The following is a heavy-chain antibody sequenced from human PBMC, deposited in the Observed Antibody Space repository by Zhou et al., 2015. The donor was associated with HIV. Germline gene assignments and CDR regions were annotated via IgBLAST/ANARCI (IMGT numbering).Heavy chain of an antibody. D-gene: IGHD4-17*01. CDR3: ARDRGRDYGDYPVTYYYYYMDV. CDR2: IIPISDVT. J-gene: IGHJ6*03. Sequence: QVQLVQSGAEVKKPGSSVQVSCKASGGSFTTYTINWVRQAPGQGLEWMGRIIPISDVTDYAHQFQGRVTFTADKSTNTAYLDLSSLRSDDTAVYYCARDRGRDYGDYPVTYYYYYMDVWGKGTTVTVSS. CDR1: GGSFTTYT. V-gene: IGHV1-69*08.